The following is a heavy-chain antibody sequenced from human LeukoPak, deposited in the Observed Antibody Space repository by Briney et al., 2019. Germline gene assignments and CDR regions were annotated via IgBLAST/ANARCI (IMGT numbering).Heavy chain of an antibody. CDR3: ARGRRFGAFDI. J-gene: IGHJ3*02. V-gene: IGHV4-61*02. Sequence: SETLSLTCTVSGNSISSGDNYWSWIRQPAGKGLEWIGRIYTSGSTNYNPSLKSRVTMSVDTSKNQFSLKLSSVTAADTAVYYCARGRRFGAFDIWGQGTMVTVSS. CDR2: IYTSGST. D-gene: IGHD3-10*01. CDR1: GNSISSGDNY.